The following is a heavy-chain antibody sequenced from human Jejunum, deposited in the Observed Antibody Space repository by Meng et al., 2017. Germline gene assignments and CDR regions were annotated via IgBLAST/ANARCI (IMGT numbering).Heavy chain of an antibody. CDR2: FFFGGRT. CDR3: VRGRSDGDPGEY. CDR1: GGSISTSSKY. J-gene: IGHJ4*02. Sequence: SETLSLTCSVSGGSISTSSKYWGWIRQTPGKGLEWIGSFFFGGRTFYNPSLRGRVTISVDASKNQFSLNFNSVTVADTAVYFCVRGRSDGDPGEYWGQGTLVTVSS. V-gene: IGHV4-39*07. D-gene: IGHD3-16*01.